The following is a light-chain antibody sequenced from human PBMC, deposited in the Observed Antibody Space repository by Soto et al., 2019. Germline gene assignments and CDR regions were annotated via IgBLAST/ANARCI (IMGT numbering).Light chain of an antibody. Sequence: DIQMTQSPSSLSASVRDRVTITCRASQTIASYLNWYQHKPGKPPRLLIYTASNLQSGVPSRFSGSGSGTDYALTISSLQPEDFATYYCQQTYSTPLTFGPGTKVDIK. V-gene: IGKV1-39*01. CDR3: QQTYSTPLT. CDR2: TAS. J-gene: IGKJ3*01. CDR1: QTIASY.